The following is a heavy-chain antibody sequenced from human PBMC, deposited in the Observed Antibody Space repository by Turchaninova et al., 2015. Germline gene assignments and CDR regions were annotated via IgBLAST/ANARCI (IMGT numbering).Heavy chain of an antibody. Sequence: VPLAQTGNEVKKPGASLKVYCKASGYIFGYYGITWVRKAPGKGSEWGGGVNVNDGKTNYAKSLQGRVNIPTETSHKTAYMELRNRKSDYTAMYYCSRLKAYASSGYYRRDACDVWGQGTNVTVS. D-gene: IGHD3-22*01. CDR2: VNVNDGKT. V-gene: IGHV1-18*04. CDR1: GYIFGYYG. CDR3: SRLKAYASSGYYRRDACDV. J-gene: IGHJ3*01.